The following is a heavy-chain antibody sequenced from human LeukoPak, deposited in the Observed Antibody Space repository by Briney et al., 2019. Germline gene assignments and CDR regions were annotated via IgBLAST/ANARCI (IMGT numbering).Heavy chain of an antibody. Sequence: SETLSLTCTVSGGSISSSSYYWGWIRQPPGKGLEWIGSIYYSGSTYYNPSLKSRVTISVDTSKNQFSLKLTSVTVADTAVYYCARDWGVSARPGYMDVWGKGTTVTVSS. CDR3: ARDWGVSARPGYMDV. D-gene: IGHD6-6*01. V-gene: IGHV4-39*02. CDR2: IYYSGST. J-gene: IGHJ6*03. CDR1: GGSISSSSYY.